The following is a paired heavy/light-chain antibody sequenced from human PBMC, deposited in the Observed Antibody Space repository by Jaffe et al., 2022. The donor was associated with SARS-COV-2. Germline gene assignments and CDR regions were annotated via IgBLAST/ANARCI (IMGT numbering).Light chain of an antibody. V-gene: IGLV1-51*01. CDR2: DNN. Sequence: QSVLTQPPSVSAAPGQKVTISCSGRSSNIGNNYVSWFQQLPGTAPKLLIYDNNKRPSGIPDRFSGSKSGTSATLGITGLQTGDEADYYCGTWDNSLSAGVFGGGTKLTVL. CDR1: SSNIGNNY. CDR3: GTWDNSLSAGV. J-gene: IGLJ3*02.
Heavy chain of an antibody. D-gene: IGHD2-21*02. CDR2: ISSSSTYI. Sequence: EVQLVESGGGLVKPGGSLRLSCAASGITFSTYSMNWVRQAPGKGLEWVSSISSSSTYIYYTDSVKGRFTISRDNARNSLYLQMNSLRAEDTAVYYCARGADFEFDYWGQGTLITVSS. V-gene: IGHV3-21*01. CDR3: ARGADFEFDY. J-gene: IGHJ4*02. CDR1: GITFSTYS.